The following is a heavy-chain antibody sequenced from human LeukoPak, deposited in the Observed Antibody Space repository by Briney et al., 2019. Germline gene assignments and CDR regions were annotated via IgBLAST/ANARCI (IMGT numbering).Heavy chain of an antibody. J-gene: IGHJ4*02. CDR3: AKDPYSGYDYGYFDY. CDR1: GFTFSSYT. Sequence: GGSLRLSCAGSGFTFSSYTMIWVRQAPGKGLAWVSAVSSSGGSTYYADSVKGRFTISRDKSKNTLYLQMNSLRAEDTAVYYCAKDPYSGYDYGYFDYWGQGTLVTVSS. CDR2: VSSSGGST. D-gene: IGHD5-12*01. V-gene: IGHV3-23*01.